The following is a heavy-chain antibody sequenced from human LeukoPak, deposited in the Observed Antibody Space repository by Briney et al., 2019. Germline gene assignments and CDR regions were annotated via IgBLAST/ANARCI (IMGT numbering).Heavy chain of an antibody. D-gene: IGHD3-3*01. V-gene: IGHV3-13*05. CDR3: ARGFLGDAFDI. CDR1: GFTFSRYD. Sequence: GGSLRLSCAASGFTFSRYDTHWVRQATGKGLEWVSAIGTVGDPYYPGSVKGRFTISRENAKNSLYLQMNSLRVGDTAVYYCARGFLGDAFDIWGQGTMVTVSS. CDR2: IGTVGDP. J-gene: IGHJ3*02.